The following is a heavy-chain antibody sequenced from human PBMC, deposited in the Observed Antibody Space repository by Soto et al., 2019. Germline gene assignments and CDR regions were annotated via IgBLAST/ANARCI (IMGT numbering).Heavy chain of an antibody. J-gene: IGHJ6*02. V-gene: IGHV4-4*02. CDR2: IYHSGST. CDR1: GGSISSSNW. CDR3: ARAYGGTTGYYYYGMDV. Sequence: PSETLSLTCAVSGGSISSSNWWSWVRQPPGKGLEWIGEIYHSGSTNYNPSPKSRVTISVDKSKNQFSLKLSSVTAADTAVYYCARAYGGTTGYYYYGMDVWGQGTTVTVSS. D-gene: IGHD1-1*01.